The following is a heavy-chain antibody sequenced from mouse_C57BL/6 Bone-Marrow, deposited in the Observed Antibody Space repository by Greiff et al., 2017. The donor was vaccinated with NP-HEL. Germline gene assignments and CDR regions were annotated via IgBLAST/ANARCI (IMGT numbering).Heavy chain of an antibody. Sequence: QVQLQQSGAELVKPGASVKISCKASGYTFTDYYINWVKQRPGQGLEWIGKIGPGSGSTYYNEKFKGKATLTADKSSSTAYMQLSSLTSEDSAVYFCARSHYYGSSYGGYWYFDVWGTGTTVTVSS. V-gene: IGHV1-77*01. CDR2: IGPGSGST. CDR1: GYTFTDYY. J-gene: IGHJ1*03. CDR3: ARSHYYGSSYGGYWYFDV. D-gene: IGHD1-1*01.